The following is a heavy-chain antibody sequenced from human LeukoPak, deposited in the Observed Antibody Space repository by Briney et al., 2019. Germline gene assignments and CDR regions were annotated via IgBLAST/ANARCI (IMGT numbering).Heavy chain of an antibody. CDR2: INPNSGDT. V-gene: IGHV1-2*06. J-gene: IGHJ4*02. D-gene: IGHD2-15*01. CDR3: ARGEGYCSAGTCECTDY. CDR1: GYTFTDYY. Sequence: GASVKVSCKASGYTFTDYYILWVRQAPGQGLEWMGRINPNSGDTNYAQKFQGRVTMTSDTSISTAYMELSRLRSDDTAVYYCARGEGYCSAGTCECTDYWGQGTLVTVSS.